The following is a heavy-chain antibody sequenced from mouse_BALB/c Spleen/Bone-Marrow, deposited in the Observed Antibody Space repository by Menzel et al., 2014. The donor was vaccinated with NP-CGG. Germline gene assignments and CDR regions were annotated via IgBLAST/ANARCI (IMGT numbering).Heavy chain of an antibody. CDR3: ASPPDY. V-gene: IGHV1-12*01. J-gene: IGHJ2*01. CDR1: GYTFTSYN. CDR2: IYPGNGDT. Sequence: QVQLQQSGAELVKPGASVKMSCKASGYTFTSYNMHWVKQTPGQGLEWIGAIYPGNGDTSYNQKFKGKDTLTADKSSSTAYMQHSSLTSEDSAVYYCASPPDYWGRGTTLTVSS.